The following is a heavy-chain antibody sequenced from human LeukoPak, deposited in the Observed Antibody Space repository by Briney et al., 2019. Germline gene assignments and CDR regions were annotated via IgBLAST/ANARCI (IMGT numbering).Heavy chain of an antibody. D-gene: IGHD6-13*01. V-gene: IGHV3-30*03. Sequence: GGSLRLSCAASGFTFNSFGMHWVRQAPGKGLEWVAVISYDGSNKYFADSVKGRFTISRDNSKNTLYLQMNSLRAEDTAVYYCGRGLYSSSWTFDYWGQETLVTVSS. CDR2: ISYDGSNK. J-gene: IGHJ4*02. CDR1: GFTFNSFG. CDR3: GRGLYSSSWTFDY.